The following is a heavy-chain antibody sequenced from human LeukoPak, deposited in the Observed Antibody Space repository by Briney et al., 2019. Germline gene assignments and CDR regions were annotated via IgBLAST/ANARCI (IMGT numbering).Heavy chain of an antibody. CDR2: ISRSSSTT. Sequence: TGGSLRLSCAASGFTFSSYSMNWVRQAPGKGLEWVSYISRSSSTTSYADSVKGRFTISRDNAKNSLYLQMNSLRDEDTAVYYCARDSASGSYRHAFDIWGQGTMVTVSS. CDR3: ARDSASGSYRHAFDI. J-gene: IGHJ3*02. D-gene: IGHD1-26*01. CDR1: GFTFSSYS. V-gene: IGHV3-48*02.